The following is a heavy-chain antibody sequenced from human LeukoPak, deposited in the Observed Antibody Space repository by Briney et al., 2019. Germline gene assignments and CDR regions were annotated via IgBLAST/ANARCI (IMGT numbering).Heavy chain of an antibody. J-gene: IGHJ5*02. D-gene: IGHD6-13*01. CDR1: GFTFDDYA. Sequence: GGSLRLSCAASGFTFDDYAMHWVRQAPGKGLEWVSGISWNSGSIGYADSVKGRFTISRDNAKNSLYLQMNSLRAEDTAVYYCARTGIAAPFDPWGQGTLVTVSS. V-gene: IGHV3-9*01. CDR3: ARTGIAAPFDP. CDR2: ISWNSGSI.